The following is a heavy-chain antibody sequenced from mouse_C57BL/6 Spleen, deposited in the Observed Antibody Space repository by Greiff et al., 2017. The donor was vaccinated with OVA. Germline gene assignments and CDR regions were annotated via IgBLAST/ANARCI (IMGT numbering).Heavy chain of an antibody. CDR1: GYTFTSYG. CDR2: IYPRSGNT. J-gene: IGHJ3*01. D-gene: IGHD1-1*01. CDR3: ASLYGSSLAWFAY. Sequence: VKLQASGAELARPGASVKLSCKASGYTFTSYGISWVKQRTGQGLEWIGEIYPRSGNTYYNEKFKGKATLTADKSSSTAYMELRSLTSEDSAVYFCASLYGSSLAWFAYWGQGTLVTVSA. V-gene: IGHV1-81*01.